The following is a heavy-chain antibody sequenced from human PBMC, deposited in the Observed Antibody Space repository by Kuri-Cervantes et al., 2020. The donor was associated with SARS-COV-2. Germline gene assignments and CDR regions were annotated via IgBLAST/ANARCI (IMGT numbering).Heavy chain of an antibody. CDR1: GFTFSSYS. J-gene: IGHJ4*02. CDR2: INWNGGST. CDR3: ARIHSSSSGGYFDY. Sequence: ETLSLTCAASGFTFSSYSMNWVRQAPGKGLEWVSGINWNGGSTGYADSVKGRFTISRDNAKNSLYLQMNSLRAEDTALYYCARIHSSSSGGYFDYWGQETLVTVSS. V-gene: IGHV3-20*04. D-gene: IGHD6-6*01.